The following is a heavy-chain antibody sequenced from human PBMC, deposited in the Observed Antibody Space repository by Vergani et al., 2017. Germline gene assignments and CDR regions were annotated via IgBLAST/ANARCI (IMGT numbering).Heavy chain of an antibody. V-gene: IGHV3-48*03. J-gene: IGHJ4*02. Sequence: EVQLLESGGGLVQPGGSLRLSCAASGFTFSSYAMNWVRQAPGKGLEWVSYISSSGSTIYYADSVKGRFTISRDNAKNSLYLQMNSLRAEDTAVYYCARNSATMVRGGNDYWGQGTLVTVSS. CDR1: GFTFSSYA. CDR3: ARNSATMVRGGNDY. D-gene: IGHD3-10*01. CDR2: ISSSGSTI.